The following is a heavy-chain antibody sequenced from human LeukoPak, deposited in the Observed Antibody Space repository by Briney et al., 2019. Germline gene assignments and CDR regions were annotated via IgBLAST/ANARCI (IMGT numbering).Heavy chain of an antibody. J-gene: IGHJ6*03. D-gene: IGHD3-10*01. CDR2: ISFDGSNK. Sequence: GGSLRLSCAASGFTFSSYAMHWVRQAPGKGLEWVTIISFDGSNKYYADSVKGRFTISRDNSKNTLYLQMNSLRAEDTAVYYCAKGPMVRGVFRGYYMDVWGKGTTVTVSS. CDR3: AKGPMVRGVFRGYYMDV. CDR1: GFTFSSYA. V-gene: IGHV3-30*04.